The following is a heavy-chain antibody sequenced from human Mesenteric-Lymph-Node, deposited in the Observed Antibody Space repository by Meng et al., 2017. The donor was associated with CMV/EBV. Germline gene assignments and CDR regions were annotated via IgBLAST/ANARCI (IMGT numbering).Heavy chain of an antibody. D-gene: IGHD2/OR15-2a*01. CDR3: AKSRSSTPGIVDD. CDR1: GVSVTSGAYH. V-gene: IGHV4-61*08. CDR2: IYGTGIT. J-gene: IGHJ4*02. Sequence: GQLQESGPGLVKPSETLSLTCLVSGVSVTSGAYHWSLIRQSPGKGLEWIGYIYGTGITIYNPSLKSRVTILLETSKNQFSLKLNSVTTADTAVYYCAKSRSSTPGIVDDWGQGTLVTVSS.